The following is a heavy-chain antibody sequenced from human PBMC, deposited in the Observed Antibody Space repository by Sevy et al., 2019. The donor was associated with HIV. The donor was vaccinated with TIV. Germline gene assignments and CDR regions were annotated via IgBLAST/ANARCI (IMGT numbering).Heavy chain of an antibody. CDR1: GFTFTTYA. J-gene: IGHJ4*02. CDR3: VKARFVGSGWAGNLDY. V-gene: IGHV3-23*01. Sequence: GGSLRLSCAASGFTFTTYAMTWVRQGPRKGLEWVSSITDSGGASYYADSVKGRFTTSRDSSRNIVTLQMNGLRVEDTALYYCVKARFVGSGWAGNLDYWGQGAMVTVSS. CDR2: ITDSGGAS. D-gene: IGHD6-25*01.